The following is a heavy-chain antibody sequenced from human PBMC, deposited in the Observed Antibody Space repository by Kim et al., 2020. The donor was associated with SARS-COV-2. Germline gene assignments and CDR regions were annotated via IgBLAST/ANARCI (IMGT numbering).Heavy chain of an antibody. J-gene: IGHJ6*02. Sequence: SETLSLTCTVSGGSISSSSYYWGWIRQPPGKGLEWIGSIYYSGSTYYNPSLKSRVTISVDTSKNQFSLKLSSVTAADTAVYYCARHYYDSSGFLARGYGMDVWGQGTTVTVSS. CDR2: IYYSGST. D-gene: IGHD3-22*01. CDR1: GGSISSSSYY. CDR3: ARHYYDSSGFLARGYGMDV. V-gene: IGHV4-39*01.